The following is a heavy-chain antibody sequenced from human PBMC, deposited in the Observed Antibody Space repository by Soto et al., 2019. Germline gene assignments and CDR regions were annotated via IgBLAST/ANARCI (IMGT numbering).Heavy chain of an antibody. V-gene: IGHV5-51*01. D-gene: IGHD2-2*01. CDR1: GYTFTDYW. CDR3: ARNISTFRYYYYAMYV. J-gene: IGHJ6*02. Sequence: GESLKISCKGSGYTFTDYWIGWVRQLPGKGLEWMGIIYPGDSDTRYSPSFQGHVTITVDKSTNTAYLQWNTLRASDTAMYYCARNISTFRYYYYAMYVWGQGTRVTVSS. CDR2: IYPGDSDT.